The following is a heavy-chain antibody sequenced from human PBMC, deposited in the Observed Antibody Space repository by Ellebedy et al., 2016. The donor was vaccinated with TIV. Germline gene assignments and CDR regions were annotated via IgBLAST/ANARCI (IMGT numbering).Heavy chain of an antibody. CDR1: GFTFSSYS. CDR2: ISSSSNYI. CDR3: ARSNPHNWFDP. V-gene: IGHV3-21*01. Sequence: GGSLRLXCAASGFTFSSYSMNWVRQAPGKGLEWVSSISSSSNYIYYADSVKGRFTISRDNAKNSLYLQMNSLRAEDTAVYYCARSNPHNWFDPWGQGTLVTVSS. J-gene: IGHJ5*02.